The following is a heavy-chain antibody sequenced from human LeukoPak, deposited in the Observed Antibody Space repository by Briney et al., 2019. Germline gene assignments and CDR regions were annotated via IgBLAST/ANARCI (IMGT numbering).Heavy chain of an antibody. CDR2: ISGSGGST. D-gene: IGHD3-10*01. V-gene: IGHV3-23*01. CDR3: AKPPAMVRGVGEFDP. J-gene: IGHJ5*02. Sequence: GGSLRLSCAASGFTFNSYAMSWVRQAPGKGLEWVSAISGSGGSTYYADSVKGRFTISRDNSKNTLYLQMNSLRAEDTAVYYCAKPPAMVRGVGEFDPWGQGTLVTVSS. CDR1: GFTFNSYA.